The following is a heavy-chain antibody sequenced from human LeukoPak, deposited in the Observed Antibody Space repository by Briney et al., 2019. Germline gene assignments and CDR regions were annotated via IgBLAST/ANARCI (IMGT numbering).Heavy chain of an antibody. CDR2: IKQDESEK. V-gene: IGHV3-7*01. D-gene: IGHD2-2*01. J-gene: IGHJ3*02. CDR3: ARLGPYAHNTFEI. Sequence: GRSLRLSCAASGFTFNNYWMTWVRQAPGKGLEWVANIKQDESEKYYVDSVKGRFTISRDNAKNSLYLQMNSLRAEDAAVYYCARLGPYAHNTFEIWGQGTMVTVSS. CDR1: GFTFNNYW.